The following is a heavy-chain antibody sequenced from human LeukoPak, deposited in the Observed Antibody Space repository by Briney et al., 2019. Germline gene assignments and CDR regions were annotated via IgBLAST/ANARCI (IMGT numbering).Heavy chain of an antibody. V-gene: IGHV4-34*01. CDR2: INHIGST. J-gene: IGHJ4*02. Sequence: PSETLSLTCAVYGRSFSGYYWSWLRQPPRKGLEWIGEINHIGSTNYNPSLKSRVTISVDTSKNQFSLKLSSVTAADTAVYYCARSGIEEYYYGSGSYFGEFDYWGQGTLVTVSS. CDR1: GRSFSGYY. CDR3: ARSGIEEYYYGSGSYFGEFDY. D-gene: IGHD3-10*01.